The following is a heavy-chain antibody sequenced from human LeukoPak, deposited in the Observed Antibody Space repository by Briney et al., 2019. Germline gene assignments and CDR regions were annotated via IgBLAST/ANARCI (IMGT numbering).Heavy chain of an antibody. CDR1: GFTFSSYA. D-gene: IGHD3-10*01. Sequence: GGSLRLSCSASGFTFSSYAMHWVRQAPGKGLEYVSAISSNGGSTYYADSVKGRFTISRDNSKNTLYLQMNSLRADDTAVYYCARDYYASGSYGYFDPWGQGTLVTVSS. CDR3: ARDYYASGSYGYFDP. CDR2: ISSNGGST. V-gene: IGHV3-64*04. J-gene: IGHJ5*02.